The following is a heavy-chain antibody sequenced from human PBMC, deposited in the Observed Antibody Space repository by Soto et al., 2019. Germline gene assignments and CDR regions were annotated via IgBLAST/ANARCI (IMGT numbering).Heavy chain of an antibody. CDR1: GYTFTSYD. CDR3: ARTPIYSYGQSSDY. CDR2: MNPNSGNT. J-gene: IGHJ4*02. D-gene: IGHD5-18*01. V-gene: IGHV1-8*01. Sequence: QVQLVQSGAEVKKPGASVKVSCKSSGYTFTSYDINWVRQATGQGLEWMGWMNPNSGNTGYAQKFQGRVTMTRNTSISTAYMELSSLRSEDTAVYYCARTPIYSYGQSSDYWGQGTLVTVSS.